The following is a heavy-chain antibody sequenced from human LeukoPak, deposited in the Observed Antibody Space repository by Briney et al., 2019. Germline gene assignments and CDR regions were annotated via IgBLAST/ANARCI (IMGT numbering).Heavy chain of an antibody. CDR2: IYYSGST. J-gene: IGHJ4*02. Sequence: SGTLSLTCTVSGGSISSSSYYWGWIRQPPGKGLEWIGSIYYSGSTYYNPSLKSRVTISVDTSKNQFSLKLSSVTAADTAVYYCARDRDSGSYYYWGQGTLVTVSS. V-gene: IGHV4-39*07. D-gene: IGHD1-26*01. CDR1: GGSISSSSYY. CDR3: ARDRDSGSYYY.